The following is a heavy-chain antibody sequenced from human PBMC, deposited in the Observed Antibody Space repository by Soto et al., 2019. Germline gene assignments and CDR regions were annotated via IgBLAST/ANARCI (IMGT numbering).Heavy chain of an antibody. Sequence: QVQLVESGGGVVQPGRSLRLSCAASGFTFSSYGMHWVRQAPSKGLEWVAVISYDGSNKYYADSVKGRFTISRDNSKNTLYLQMNSLRAEDTAVYYCAKDRGWLAERYYYGMDVWGQGTTVTVSS. J-gene: IGHJ6*02. D-gene: IGHD6-19*01. CDR1: GFTFSSYG. CDR2: ISYDGSNK. V-gene: IGHV3-30*18. CDR3: AKDRGWLAERYYYGMDV.